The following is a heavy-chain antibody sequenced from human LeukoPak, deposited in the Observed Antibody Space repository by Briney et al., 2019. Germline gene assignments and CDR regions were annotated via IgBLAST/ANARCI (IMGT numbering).Heavy chain of an antibody. J-gene: IGHJ6*03. D-gene: IGHD4-17*01. V-gene: IGHV4-34*01. CDR2: INHSGST. Sequence: PSETLSLTCAVYGGSFSGYYWSWIRQPPGKGLEWIGEINHSGSTNYNPSLKSRVTISVDTSKNQFSLEVNSVTVADTAVYYCARGGHYDPPHNYYYQYMDVWGKGTTVTVSS. CDR3: ARGGHYDPPHNYYYQYMDV. CDR1: GGSFSGYY.